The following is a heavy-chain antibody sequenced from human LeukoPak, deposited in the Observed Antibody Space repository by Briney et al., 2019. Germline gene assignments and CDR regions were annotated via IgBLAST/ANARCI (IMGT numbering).Heavy chain of an antibody. CDR2: INHSGST. J-gene: IGHJ5*02. CDR3: ARGSRISGGQYCSSTSCYGYNWFDP. D-gene: IGHD2-2*01. CDR1: GGSISSYY. V-gene: IGHV4-34*01. Sequence: SETLSLTCTVSGGSISSYYWSWIRQPPGKGLEWIGEINHSGSTNYNPSLKSRVTISVDTSKNQFSLKLSSVTAADTAVYYCARGSRISGGQYCSSTSCYGYNWFDPWGQGTLVTVSS.